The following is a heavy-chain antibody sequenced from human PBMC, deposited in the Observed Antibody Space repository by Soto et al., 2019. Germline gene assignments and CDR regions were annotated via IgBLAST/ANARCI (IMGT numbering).Heavy chain of an antibody. CDR1: GDSVSSNSSA. CDR3: ARDAPKQQLVRRYYFDY. D-gene: IGHD6-13*01. Sequence: SQTLSLPCGISGDSVSSNSSAWNFIRQSPSRGLELLGRTYYRSKWYNDFAVSVKSRITINPDTSKNQFSLQLNSVTPEDTAVYYCARDAPKQQLVRRYYFDYWGQGTLVTVSS. CDR2: TYYRSKWYN. V-gene: IGHV6-1*01. J-gene: IGHJ4*02.